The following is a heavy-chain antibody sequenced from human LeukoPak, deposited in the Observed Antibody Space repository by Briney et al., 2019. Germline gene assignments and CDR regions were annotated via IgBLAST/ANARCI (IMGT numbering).Heavy chain of an antibody. J-gene: IGHJ4*02. CDR1: GFTFSNYA. D-gene: IGHD4-17*01. V-gene: IGHV3-23*01. CDR3: ARLSGNYGIDY. Sequence: GGSLRLSCAGSGFTFSNYAMTWVRQAPGKGLEWVSSISSGGASTYYADSVKGRFTISRDNSKSTLYLQMNSLRAEDTAVYYCARLSGNYGIDYWGQGTLVTVSS. CDR2: ISSGGAST.